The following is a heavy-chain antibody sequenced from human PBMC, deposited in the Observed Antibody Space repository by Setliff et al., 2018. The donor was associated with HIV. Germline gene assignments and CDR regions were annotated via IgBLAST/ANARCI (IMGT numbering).Heavy chain of an antibody. J-gene: IGHJ1*01. Sequence: ASVKVSCKASGYTFTGYYMHWVRQAPGQGLEWMGWITPNSGGTNYAQRFQGRVTMTRDTSISTAYMELSRLRSDDTSLYYCARDHGMWDYGGNILLREYFLHWGQGTLVTVSS. CDR2: ITPNSGGT. V-gene: IGHV1-2*02. D-gene: IGHD4-17*01. CDR3: ARDHGMWDYGGNILLREYFLH. CDR1: GYTFTGYY.